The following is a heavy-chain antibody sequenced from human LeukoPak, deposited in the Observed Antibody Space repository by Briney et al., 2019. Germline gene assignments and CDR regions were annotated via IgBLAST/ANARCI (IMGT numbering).Heavy chain of an antibody. CDR1: GFTFSSYW. Sequence: GGSLRLSCAASGFTFSSYWMSWVRQAPGKGLEYVSAISSNGGSTYYANSVKGRFTISRDNSKNTLYLQMGSLRAEDMAVYYCARHELISSCSGGSCYGYYYYMDVWGQGTLVTVSS. D-gene: IGHD2-15*01. J-gene: IGHJ6*03. CDR3: ARHELISSCSGGSCYGYYYYMDV. CDR2: ISSNGGST. V-gene: IGHV3-64*01.